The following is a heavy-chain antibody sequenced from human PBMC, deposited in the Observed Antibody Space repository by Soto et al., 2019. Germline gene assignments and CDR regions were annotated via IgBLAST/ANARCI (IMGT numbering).Heavy chain of an antibody. J-gene: IGHJ6*02. V-gene: IGHV1-69*12. CDR3: AMTREYYYYGMDV. CDR1: GGTFSSYG. D-gene: IGHD3-10*01. Sequence: QVQLVQSGAEVKKPGSSVKVSCKASGGTFSSYGISWVRQAPGQGLEWMGGFIPIFGTANYAQKFQGRVTIPADESTSTAHMELSSLRSEDTAAYYCAMTREYYYYGMDVWGQGTTVTVSS. CDR2: FIPIFGTA.